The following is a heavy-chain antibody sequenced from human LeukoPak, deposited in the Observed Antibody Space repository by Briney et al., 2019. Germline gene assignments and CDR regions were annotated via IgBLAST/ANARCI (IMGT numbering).Heavy chain of an antibody. CDR2: INPSSGGT. V-gene: IGHV1-46*01. J-gene: IGHJ6*03. CDR3: ARDYPLGYYYMDV. CDR1: GYTFTRHY. D-gene: IGHD7-27*01. Sequence: ASVKVSCKASGYTFTRHYMNWVRQAPGQGLEWMGKINPSSGGTSYAQKFQGRVTMTRDTSTSTVYMELSSLRSEDTAVYYCARDYPLGYYYMDVWGKGTTVTVSS.